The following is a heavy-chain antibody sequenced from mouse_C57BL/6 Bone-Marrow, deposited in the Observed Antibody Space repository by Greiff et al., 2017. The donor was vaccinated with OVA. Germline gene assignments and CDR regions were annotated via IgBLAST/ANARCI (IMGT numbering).Heavy chain of an antibody. J-gene: IGHJ4*01. CDR1: GFSLTSYG. V-gene: IGHV2-5*01. CDR2: IWRGGST. D-gene: IGHD2-5*01. Sequence: VKLVESGPGLVQPSQSLSITCTVSGFSLTSYGVHWVRQSPGKGLEWLGVIWRGGSTDYNAAFMSRLSITKDNSKSQVFFKMNSLQADDTAIYYCANDSNLYYAMDYWGQGTSVTVSS. CDR3: ANDSNLYYAMDY.